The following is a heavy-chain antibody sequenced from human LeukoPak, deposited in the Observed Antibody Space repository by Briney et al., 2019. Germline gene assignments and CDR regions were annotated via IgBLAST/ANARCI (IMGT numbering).Heavy chain of an antibody. CDR2: ISTTSSHI. CDR1: GFTFRTYS. Sequence: PGGSLRLSCAASGFTFRTYSMDWVRQAPGKGLEWVASISTTSSHIYYAESLKGRFTISRDNAKNSLCLQMNSLRAEDTAVYYCARGTTTVQRRDTFDVWGQGTMVTVSS. D-gene: IGHD4-11*01. J-gene: IGHJ3*01. V-gene: IGHV3-21*01. CDR3: ARGTTTVQRRDTFDV.